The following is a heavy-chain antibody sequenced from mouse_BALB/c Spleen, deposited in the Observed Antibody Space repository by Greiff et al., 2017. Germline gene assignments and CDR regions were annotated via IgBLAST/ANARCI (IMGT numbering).Heavy chain of an antibody. CDR2: ILPGSGST. CDR1: GYTFSSYW. V-gene: IGHV1-9*01. CDR3: ARWGGRGYAMDY. Sequence: QVQLKQSGAELMKPGASVKISCKATGYTFSSYWIEWVKQRPGHGLEWIGEILPGSGSTNYNEKFKGKATFTADTSSNTAYMQLSSLTSEDSAVYYCARWGGRGYAMDYWGQGTSVTVSS. J-gene: IGHJ4*01. D-gene: IGHD3-3*01.